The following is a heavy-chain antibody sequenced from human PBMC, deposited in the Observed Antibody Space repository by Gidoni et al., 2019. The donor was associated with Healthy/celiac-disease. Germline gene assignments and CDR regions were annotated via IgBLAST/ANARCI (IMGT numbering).Heavy chain of an antibody. CDR3: ARVLRQWLVLDY. J-gene: IGHJ4*02. Sequence: QVQLQESGPGLVKPSETLSLTCTVSGGSISSYYWSWIRQPPGKGLEWIGYIYYSGSTNYNPSLKSRVTISVDTSKNQFSLKLSSVTAADTAVYYCARVLRQWLVLDYWGQGTLVTVSS. V-gene: IGHV4-59*01. CDR1: GGSISSYY. CDR2: IYYSGST. D-gene: IGHD6-19*01.